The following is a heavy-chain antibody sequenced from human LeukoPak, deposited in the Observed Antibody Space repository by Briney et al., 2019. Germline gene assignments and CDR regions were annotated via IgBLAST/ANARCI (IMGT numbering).Heavy chain of an antibody. CDR1: GGSISSGDYY. J-gene: IGHJ6*02. D-gene: IGHD3-3*01. V-gene: IGHV4-30-4*01. CDR3: ARDLHSAGAHWSYGMDV. CDR2: IYYSGST. Sequence: PSETLSLTCTVSGGSISSGDYYWSWIRQPPGEGLEWIGYIYYSGSTYYNPSLKSRVTISVDTSKNQFSLKLSSVTAADTAVYYCARDLHSAGAHWSYGMDVWGQGTTVTVSS.